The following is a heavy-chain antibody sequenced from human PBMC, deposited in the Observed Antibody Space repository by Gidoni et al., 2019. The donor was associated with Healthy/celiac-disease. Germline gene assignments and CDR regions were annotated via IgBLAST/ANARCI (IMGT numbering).Heavy chain of an antibody. Sequence: QVQLVDSGGVVVQPGRSLRLSFAASGFTFLSYAMHWFRQAPGKGLEWVAVISYDGSNKYYADSVKGRFTISRDNSKNTLYLQMNSLRAEDTAVYYCARDLLIAVAGTGDIWGQGTMVTVSS. CDR3: ARDLLIAVAGTGDI. V-gene: IGHV3-30-3*01. CDR2: ISYDGSNK. CDR1: GFTFLSYA. D-gene: IGHD6-19*01. J-gene: IGHJ3*02.